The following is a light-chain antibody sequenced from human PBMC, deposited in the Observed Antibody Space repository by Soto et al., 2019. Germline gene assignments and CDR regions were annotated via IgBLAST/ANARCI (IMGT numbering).Light chain of an antibody. CDR1: QSVSSN. CDR3: QQYNNCSPYT. J-gene: IGKJ2*01. V-gene: IGKV3-15*01. Sequence: EIVMTQSPATLSVSPGERATLSCRASQSVSSNLAWYQQKPGQAPRLLIYGASTRATGIPARFSGSGSGTEFTRTNSSLQSKDFAVYYCQQYNNCSPYTFGQGNKLHLK. CDR2: GAS.